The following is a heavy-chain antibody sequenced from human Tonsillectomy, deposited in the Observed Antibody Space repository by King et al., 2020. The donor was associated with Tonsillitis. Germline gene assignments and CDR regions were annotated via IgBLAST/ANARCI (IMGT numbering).Heavy chain of an antibody. CDR3: ARPLYSSTFYYFDY. Sequence: LQLQESGPGLVKPSETLSLTCTVSDGSISSSSYYWGWIRQPPGKGLEWIGSIYYSGSTYYNPSLKSRVTISVDTSKNQFSLKLSSVTAADTAVYYCARPLYSSTFYYFDYWGQGTLVTVSS. D-gene: IGHD6-13*01. CDR1: DGSISSSSYY. J-gene: IGHJ4*02. V-gene: IGHV4-39*01. CDR2: IYYSGST.